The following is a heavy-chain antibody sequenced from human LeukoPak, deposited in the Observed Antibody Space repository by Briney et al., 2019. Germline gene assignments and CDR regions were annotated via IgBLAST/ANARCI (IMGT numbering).Heavy chain of an antibody. J-gene: IGHJ4*02. D-gene: IGHD6-19*01. CDR2: ISSSSSYI. Sequence: KTGGSLRLSCAASGFTFSSYSMNWVRQALGKGLEWVSSISSSSSYIYYADSVKGRFTISRDNAKNSLYLQMNSLRAEDTAVYYCARAIAVAGTLGYWGQGTLVTVSS. CDR3: ARAIAVAGTLGY. CDR1: GFTFSSYS. V-gene: IGHV3-21*01.